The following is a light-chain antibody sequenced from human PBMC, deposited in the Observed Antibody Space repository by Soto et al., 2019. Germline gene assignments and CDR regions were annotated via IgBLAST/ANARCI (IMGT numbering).Light chain of an antibody. CDR3: QQYNNWAPIT. CDR1: QSVSSN. J-gene: IGKJ5*01. V-gene: IGKV3-15*01. Sequence: EIVMTQSPATLSLSPGERATLSCRASQSVSSNLAWYQQKPGQAPRLLIYGASTRATGIPARFSGSGSGTELTLTISSLQSEDVAVYYCQQYNNWAPITFGQGTRLEIK. CDR2: GAS.